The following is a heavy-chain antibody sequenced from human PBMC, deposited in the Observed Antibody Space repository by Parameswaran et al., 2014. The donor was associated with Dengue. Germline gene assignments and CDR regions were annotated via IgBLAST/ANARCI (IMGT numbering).Heavy chain of an antibody. CDR3: AREDYQRPLGLGY. V-gene: IGHV3-48*02. D-gene: IGHD3-16*01. J-gene: IGHJ4*02. Sequence: VRQAPGKGLEWVSYISTRSTTIYYADSVKGRFTISRDNAKDSVYLQMNSLRDEDTAVYYCAREDYQRPLGLGYWGQGTLVTVSS. CDR2: ISTRSTTI.